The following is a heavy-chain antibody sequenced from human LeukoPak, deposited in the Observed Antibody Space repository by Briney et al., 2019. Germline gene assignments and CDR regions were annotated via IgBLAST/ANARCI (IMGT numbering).Heavy chain of an antibody. V-gene: IGHV3-48*04. CDR2: ISSSSSTI. D-gene: IGHD1-26*01. CDR3: ARDRGGSYSAIDY. CDR1: GFTFSSYS. Sequence: GGSLRLSCAASGFTFSSYSMNWVRQAPGKGLEWVSFISSSSSTIYYADSVKGRFTISRDNSKNSLYLQMNSLRAEDTAVYYCARDRGGSYSAIDYWGQGTLVTVSS. J-gene: IGHJ4*02.